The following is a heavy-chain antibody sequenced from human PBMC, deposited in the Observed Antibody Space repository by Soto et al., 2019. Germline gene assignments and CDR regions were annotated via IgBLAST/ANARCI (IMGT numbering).Heavy chain of an antibody. CDR2: INTDGAIT. V-gene: IGHV3-74*01. J-gene: IGHJ4*02. D-gene: IGHD3-3*01. Sequence: GGSLRLSCAASGFTFSSYWMSWVRQAPGKGLVWVSRINTDGAITSHADSVKGRFTISRDNAKNTLYLHMSSLSAEDTAVYYCARGGLEPVDFWGQGTLVTVSS. CDR3: ARGGLEPVDF. CDR1: GFTFSSYW.